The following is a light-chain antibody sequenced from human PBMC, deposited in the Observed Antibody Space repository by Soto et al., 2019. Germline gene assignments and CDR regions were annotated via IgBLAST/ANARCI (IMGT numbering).Light chain of an antibody. Sequence: AIRMTQSPSSFSASTGDRVTITCRASQGISSYLAWYQQKPGKAPKLLIYAASTLQSGVPSRFSGSGSGTDFTITISCRQSEDFATYYCQQYYSYPSLTFGGGTKVEIK. CDR3: QQYYSYPSLT. V-gene: IGKV1-8*01. CDR1: QGISSY. J-gene: IGKJ4*01. CDR2: AAS.